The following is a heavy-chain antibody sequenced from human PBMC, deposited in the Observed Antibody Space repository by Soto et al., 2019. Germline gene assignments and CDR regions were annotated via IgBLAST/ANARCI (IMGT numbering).Heavy chain of an antibody. Sequence: SETLSLTCAVYGGSFSGYYWSWIRQPPGKGLEWIGEINHSGSTNYNPSLKSRVTISVDTSKNQFSLKLSSVTAADTAVYYCARTFWSGYYTEWFAPWGQGTLVTVSS. CDR3: ARTFWSGYYTEWFAP. D-gene: IGHD3-3*01. CDR1: GGSFSGYY. CDR2: INHSGST. V-gene: IGHV4-34*01. J-gene: IGHJ5*02.